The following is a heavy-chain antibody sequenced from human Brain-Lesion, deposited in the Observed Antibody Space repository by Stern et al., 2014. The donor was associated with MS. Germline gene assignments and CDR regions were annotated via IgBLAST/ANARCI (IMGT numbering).Heavy chain of an antibody. CDR1: GNRFTSNW. Sequence: EMQLVESGAEVKKPGESLKISCKGSGNRFTSNWIGWVRQMPGEGLEWMRIIWPGDSDTRYSPSFQGQVTISAGKSISTAYLQWSSLQASDTAMYDCARRGDSSSSGFDYWGQGTLVIVSS. J-gene: IGHJ4*02. CDR3: ARRGDSSSSGFDY. V-gene: IGHV5-51*01. CDR2: IWPGDSDT. D-gene: IGHD6-6*01.